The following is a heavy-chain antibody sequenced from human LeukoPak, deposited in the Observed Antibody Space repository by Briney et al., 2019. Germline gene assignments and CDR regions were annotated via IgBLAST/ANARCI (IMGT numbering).Heavy chain of an antibody. D-gene: IGHD2-2*01. J-gene: IGHJ5*02. V-gene: IGHV3-30*02. CDR1: GFTFSSYG. CDR2: IRYDGSNK. Sequence: SGGSLRLSCAASGFTFSSYGMHWVRQAAGKGLEWVAFIRYDGSNKYYADSVKGRFTISRDNSKNTLYLQMNSLRAEDTAVYYCAKDGVADIVVVPAAPLNWFDPWGQGTLVTVSS. CDR3: AKDGVADIVVVPAAPLNWFDP.